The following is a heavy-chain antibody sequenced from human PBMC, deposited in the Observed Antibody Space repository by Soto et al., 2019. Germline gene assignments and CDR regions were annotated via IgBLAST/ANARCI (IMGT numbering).Heavy chain of an antibody. CDR1: GFTFSAYA. CDR2: ISGPGGSR. CDR3: ARFRSGIGWDF. J-gene: IGHJ4*02. Sequence: RLSCAASGFTFSAYAMTWVRQAPGKGLEWVSSISGPGGSRYYADSVRGRFTISRDNSNNTVYLQMDSLRDEDTATYYCARFRSGIGWDFWGQGTLVTVSS. V-gene: IGHV3-23*01. D-gene: IGHD2-15*01.